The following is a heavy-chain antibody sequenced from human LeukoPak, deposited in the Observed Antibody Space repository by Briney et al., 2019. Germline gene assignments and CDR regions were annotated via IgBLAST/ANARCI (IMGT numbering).Heavy chain of an antibody. V-gene: IGHV3-53*01. CDR3: ARDSCSGGSCYSDY. CDR1: GFTVSSNY. J-gene: IGHJ4*02. CDR2: IYTGVGT. D-gene: IGHD2-15*01. Sequence: GGSLRLSCAASGFTVSSNYMSWVRQAPGKGLEWVSVIYTGVGTYDADSVKGRFTISRDNSNNTLYLQMNSLRVDDTAVYYCARDSCSGGSCYSDYWGQGTLVTVSS.